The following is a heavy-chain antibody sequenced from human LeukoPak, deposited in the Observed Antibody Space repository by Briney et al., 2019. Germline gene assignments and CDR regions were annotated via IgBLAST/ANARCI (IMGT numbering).Heavy chain of an antibody. V-gene: IGHV4-59*01. J-gene: IGHJ4*02. CDR2: IYYSGST. D-gene: IGHD3-10*01. CDR1: GGSISSYY. CDR3: AREGQLWFGANMNYFDY. Sequence: SETLSLTCTVSGGSISSYYWSWIRQPPGKGLEWIGYIYYSGSTNYNPSLKSRVTISVDTSKNQFSLKLSSVAAAVTAVYYCAREGQLWFGANMNYFDYWGQGTLVTVSS.